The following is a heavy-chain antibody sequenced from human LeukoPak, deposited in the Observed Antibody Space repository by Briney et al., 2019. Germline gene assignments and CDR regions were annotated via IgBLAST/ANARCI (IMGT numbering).Heavy chain of an antibody. CDR3: ARVDYDFWSGYYYFDY. CDR1: GGSFSGYY. V-gene: IGHV4-34*01. D-gene: IGHD3-3*01. CDR2: INHSGST. Sequence: SETLSLTCAVYGGSFSGYYWSWIRQPPGKGLEWIGEINHSGSTNYNPSLKSRVTISVDTSKNQFSLKLSSVTAADTAVYYCARVDYDFWSGYYYFDYWGQGTLVTVSS. J-gene: IGHJ4*02.